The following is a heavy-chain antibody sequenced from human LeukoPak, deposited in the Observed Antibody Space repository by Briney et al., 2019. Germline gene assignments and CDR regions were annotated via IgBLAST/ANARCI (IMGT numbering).Heavy chain of an antibody. V-gene: IGHV1-18*01. CDR1: GYTFTSYG. CDR3: ARRPLSYYYYYRDV. J-gene: IGHJ6*03. CDR2: ISAYNGNT. Sequence: GASVKVSCKASGYTFTSYGISWVRQAPGQGLEWMGWISAYNGNTNYAQKLQGRVTMTTDTSTSTAYMELRSLRSDDTAVYYCARRPLSYYYYYRDVWGKGTTVTVSS.